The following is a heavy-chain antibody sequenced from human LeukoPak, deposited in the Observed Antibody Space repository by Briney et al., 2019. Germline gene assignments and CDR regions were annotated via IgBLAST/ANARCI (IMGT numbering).Heavy chain of an antibody. CDR1: GFTFSDLY. V-gene: IGHV3-74*01. Sequence: GGSLRLPCAASGFTFSDLYMHWVRQAPGKGLVWVSHINSDGSGTRYADSMKGRFTISRDNAKNTLYLQMSSLRAEDTAVYYCVRGWVLVDYWFQGTLVTVSS. CDR3: VRGWVLVDY. D-gene: IGHD2-8*02. CDR2: INSDGSGT. J-gene: IGHJ4*02.